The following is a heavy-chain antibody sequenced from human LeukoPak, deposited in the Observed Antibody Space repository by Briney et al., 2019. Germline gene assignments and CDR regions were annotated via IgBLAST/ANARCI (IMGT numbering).Heavy chain of an antibody. CDR2: ISDSGGGT. D-gene: IGHD6-19*01. J-gene: IGHJ4*02. CDR1: GFTFSSYS. Sequence: PGGSLRLSCAPSGFTFSSYSMNWVRQAPGKGLEWVSSISDSGGGTYYADSVKGRFTISRDNSKNTLYLQMNSLRAEDTAVYYFAKFAMARGCYEDFGGQGTLVTVSS. CDR3: AKFAMARGCYEDF. V-gene: IGHV3-23*01.